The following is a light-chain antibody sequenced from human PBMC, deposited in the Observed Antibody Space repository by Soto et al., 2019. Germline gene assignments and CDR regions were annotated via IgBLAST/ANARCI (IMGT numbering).Light chain of an antibody. Sequence: EIVLTQSPGTLSLSPGESATLSCRASRSLDSGQLAWYQQKVGRAPRLLIHDAFIRATGIPDRFSGSGSGTDFTLTIARLEPEDFAVYYCQQYGSSPRYTFGQGTKLEIK. J-gene: IGKJ2*01. V-gene: IGKV3-20*01. CDR1: RSLDSGQ. CDR2: DAF. CDR3: QQYGSSPRYT.